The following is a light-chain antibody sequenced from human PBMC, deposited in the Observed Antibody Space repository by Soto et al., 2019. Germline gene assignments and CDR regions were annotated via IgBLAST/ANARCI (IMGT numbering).Light chain of an antibody. J-gene: IGKJ4*01. CDR3: QQYDNYPLT. CDR2: DAS. V-gene: IGKV1-5*01. CDR1: QTVGSW. Sequence: EIQMTQSPSTLSASVGDRVTITCRASQTVGSWLAWYQQKPGTAPKFLIYDASTLESGVPSRFSGSGSGTEFTLTISSLQPDDFATYYCQQYDNYPLTFGGGTKVDIK.